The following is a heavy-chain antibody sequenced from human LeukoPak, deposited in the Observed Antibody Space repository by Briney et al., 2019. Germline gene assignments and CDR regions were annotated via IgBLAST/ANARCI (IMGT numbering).Heavy chain of an antibody. V-gene: IGHV1-69*05. CDR1: GGTFSSYA. J-gene: IGHJ5*02. D-gene: IGHD4-11*01. Sequence: GSSVKVSCKASGGTFSSYAISWVRQAPGQGLEWMGGIIPIFGTANYAQKFQGRVTITTDESTSTAYMELSSLRSEDTAVYYCARGSFPTVTTEGWFDPWGQGTLVTVSS. CDR3: ARGSFPTVTTEGWFDP. CDR2: IIPIFGTA.